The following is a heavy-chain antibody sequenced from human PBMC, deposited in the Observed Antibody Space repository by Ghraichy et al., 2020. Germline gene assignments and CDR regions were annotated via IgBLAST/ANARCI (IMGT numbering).Heavy chain of an antibody. J-gene: IGHJ6*02. CDR1: GYSISSGYY. CDR2: IYHSGST. D-gene: IGHD6-19*01. CDR3: ARGSHSGWYGDYYYYYYGMDV. Sequence: SETLSLTCTVSGYSISSGYYWGWIRQPPGKGLEWIGSIYHSGSTYYNPSLKSRVTISVDTSKNQFSLKLSSVTAADTAVYYCARGSHSGWYGDYYYYYYGMDVWGQGTTVTVSS. V-gene: IGHV4-38-2*02.